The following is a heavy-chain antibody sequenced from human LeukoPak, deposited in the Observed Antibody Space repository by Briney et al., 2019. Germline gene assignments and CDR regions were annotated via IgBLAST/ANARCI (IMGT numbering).Heavy chain of an antibody. V-gene: IGHV3-74*01. D-gene: IGHD1-26*01. J-gene: IGHJ4*02. CDR1: GFTFSSYW. Sequence: PGGSLRLSCAASGFTFSSYWMHWVRQAPGKGLVWVSRINTDGSSTNYADSVKGRFAISRDNADNSLFLQMNSLRAEDTAVYYCARDLEMGALQEAYWGQGTLVTVSS. CDR3: ARDLEMGALQEAY. CDR2: INTDGSST.